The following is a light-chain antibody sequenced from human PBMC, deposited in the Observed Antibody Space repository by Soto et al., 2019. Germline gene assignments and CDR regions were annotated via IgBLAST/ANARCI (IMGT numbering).Light chain of an antibody. Sequence: EVGLSQSPCTLSLSTGERATLSCRASQSVSSSYLAWYQQKPGQAPRLLIYGASSRATGIPDRFSGSGSGTDFTLTISRLEPEDFAVYYCQQYGSSSWTFAQGTKV. V-gene: IGKV3-20*01. CDR2: GAS. CDR1: QSVSSSY. J-gene: IGKJ1*01. CDR3: QQYGSSSWT.